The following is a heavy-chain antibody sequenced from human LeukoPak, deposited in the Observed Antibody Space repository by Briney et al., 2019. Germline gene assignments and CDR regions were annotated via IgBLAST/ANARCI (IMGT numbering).Heavy chain of an antibody. V-gene: IGHV1-3*03. J-gene: IGHJ4*02. CDR2: INPSNGNT. D-gene: IGHD2-2*02. Sequence: ASVKVSCKASGYTFTNHDIHWVRQAPGQRLEWMGWINPSNGNTKYSQEFQDRVTITRDTSASTTYMELSSLRSEDMAMYYCTLYNYWGQGTLVTVSS. CDR1: GYTFTNHD. CDR3: TLYNY.